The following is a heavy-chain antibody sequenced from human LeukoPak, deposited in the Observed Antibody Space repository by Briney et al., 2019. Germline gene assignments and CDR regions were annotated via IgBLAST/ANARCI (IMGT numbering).Heavy chain of an antibody. J-gene: IGHJ5*02. CDR3: AREWGTLGDYDWFDP. Sequence: ASVKVSCKASGYTFTSYGISWVRQAPGRGLEWMGWISAYNGNTNYAQKLQGRVTMTTDTSTSTAYMELRSLRSDDTAVYYCAREWGTLGDYDWFDPWGQGTLVTVSS. D-gene: IGHD4-17*01. V-gene: IGHV1-18*01. CDR2: ISAYNGNT. CDR1: GYTFTSYG.